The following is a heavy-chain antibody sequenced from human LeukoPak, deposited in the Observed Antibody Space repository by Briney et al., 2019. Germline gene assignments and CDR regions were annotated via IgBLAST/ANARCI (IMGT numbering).Heavy chain of an antibody. D-gene: IGHD6-13*01. V-gene: IGHV1-2*02. CDR3: ALHSSSWTHKFDY. J-gene: IGHJ4*02. CDR2: INPYSGDT. CDR1: GYSFTGYY. Sequence: ASVKVSCKASGYSFTGYYIHWVRQAPGQGLAWMGWINPYSGDTTYAQKFQGRVTMTRDTSISTAYMELSRLGSDDTAVYYCALHSSSWTHKFDYWGQGTLVTVSS.